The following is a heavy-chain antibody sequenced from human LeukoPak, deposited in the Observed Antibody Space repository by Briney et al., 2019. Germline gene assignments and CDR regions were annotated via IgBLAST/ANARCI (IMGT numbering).Heavy chain of an antibody. CDR3: ARDGNFYYGPGSYCDY. J-gene: IGHJ4*02. V-gene: IGHV3-30*19. CDR2: ISYDGSNK. D-gene: IGHD3-10*01. Sequence: PGRSLRLSCAASGFTFSNYGMHWVRLAPGKGLEWVAVISYDGSNKYYADSVKGRFTISRDNSKNTLYLQMNSLRAEDTALYYCARDGNFYYGPGSYCDYWGQGTLVTVSS. CDR1: GFTFSNYG.